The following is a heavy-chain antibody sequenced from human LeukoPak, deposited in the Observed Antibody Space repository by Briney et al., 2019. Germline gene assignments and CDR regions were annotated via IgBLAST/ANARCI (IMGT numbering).Heavy chain of an antibody. CDR3: ASDFIVVVPAAMEVNAY. J-gene: IGHJ4*02. D-gene: IGHD2-2*01. CDR2: INSDGSST. Sequence: GGSLRLSCVASGFTFSSYWMHWVRQTPGKGLVRVSRINSDGSSTSYADSVKGRFTISRDNAKNTLYLQMNSLRAEDTAVYYCASDFIVVVPAAMEVNAYWGQGTLVTVSS. CDR1: GFTFSSYW. V-gene: IGHV3-74*01.